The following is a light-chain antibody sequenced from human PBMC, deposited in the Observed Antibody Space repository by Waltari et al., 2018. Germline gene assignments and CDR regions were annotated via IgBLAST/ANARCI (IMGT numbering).Light chain of an antibody. CDR3: CSYAGSYTWV. J-gene: IGLJ3*02. Sequence: QSALTQPRSVSGSPGQSVTISCTGTSSDVGGYNYVSWYQQHPGKAPKHMIYDVSKRPSGVPDRFSGSKSGNTASLTISGLQAEDEADYYCCSYAGSYTWVFGGGATLTVL. V-gene: IGLV2-11*01. CDR1: SSDVGGYNY. CDR2: DVS.